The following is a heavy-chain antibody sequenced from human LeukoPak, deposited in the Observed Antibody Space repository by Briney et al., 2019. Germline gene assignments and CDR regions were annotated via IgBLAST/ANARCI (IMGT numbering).Heavy chain of an antibody. CDR2: IYYSGST. CDR1: GGSISSYY. CDR3: ASRGRTGTGGGAFDI. J-gene: IGHJ3*02. D-gene: IGHD1-1*01. Sequence: SETLSLTCTVSGGSISSYYWSWLRQPPGKGLEWIGYIYYSGSTNYNPSLKSRVTISVDTSKNQFSLKLSSVTAADTAVYYCASRGRTGTGGGAFDIWGQGTMVTVSS. V-gene: IGHV4-59*01.